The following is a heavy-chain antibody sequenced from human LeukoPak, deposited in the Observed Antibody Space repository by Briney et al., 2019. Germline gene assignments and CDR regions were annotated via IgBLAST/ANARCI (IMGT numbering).Heavy chain of an antibody. CDR2: IYSGGST. Sequence: GGSLRLSCAASGFTVSSNYMSWVRQAPGKGLEWVSVIYSGGSTYYADSVKGRFTISRDNSKNTLYLQMNSLRAEDTAVYYCAKVGPGIAAAALSFDYWAREPWSPSPQ. CDR3: AKVGPGIAAAALSFDY. CDR1: GFTVSSNY. J-gene: IGHJ4*02. D-gene: IGHD6-13*01. V-gene: IGHV3-66*01.